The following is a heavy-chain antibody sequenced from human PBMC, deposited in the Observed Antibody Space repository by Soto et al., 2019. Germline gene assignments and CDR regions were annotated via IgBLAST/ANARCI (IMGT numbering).Heavy chain of an antibody. CDR1: GGSISSENW. V-gene: IGHV4-4*02. Sequence: LQESGPGLVEPSETLSLTCAVSGGSISSENWWIWVRQAPGEGLEWIGEFYHTGITNYNPSLTSRVTSSFDESKNQFCLTLTAVTAADTAVYYCARDRCEYSYAHDYWGQGLLVTVSS. CDR2: FYHTGIT. J-gene: IGHJ4*02. D-gene: IGHD3-16*01. CDR3: ARDRCEYSYAHDY.